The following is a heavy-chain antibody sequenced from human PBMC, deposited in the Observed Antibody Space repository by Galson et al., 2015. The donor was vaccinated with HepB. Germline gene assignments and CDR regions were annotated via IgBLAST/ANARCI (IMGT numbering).Heavy chain of an antibody. Sequence: SLRLSCAASGFTFSSYSMNWVRQAPGKGLEWVSSISSSSSYIYYADSVKGRFTISRDNAKNSLYLQMNSLRAEDTAVYYCARALDSSGYHYFDYWGQGTLVTVSS. V-gene: IGHV3-21*01. J-gene: IGHJ4*02. CDR2: ISSSSSYI. CDR1: GFTFSSYS. CDR3: ARALDSSGYHYFDY. D-gene: IGHD3-22*01.